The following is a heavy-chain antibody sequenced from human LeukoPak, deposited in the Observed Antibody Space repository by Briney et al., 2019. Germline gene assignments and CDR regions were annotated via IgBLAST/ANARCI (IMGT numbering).Heavy chain of an antibody. V-gene: IGHV3-21*01. J-gene: IGHJ4*02. CDR3: AGRDCSNGLCQFDY. D-gene: IGHD2-8*01. CDR1: GFTFTTYS. CDR2: ISSSGDFI. Sequence: PRGSLRLSCVASGFTFTTYSMNWVRLAPGKGLEWVSSISSSGDFIHHADSVKGRFTISRDNAKKSLYLQMNSLRAEDTAIYYCAGRDCSNGLCQFDYWGQGTLVTVSS.